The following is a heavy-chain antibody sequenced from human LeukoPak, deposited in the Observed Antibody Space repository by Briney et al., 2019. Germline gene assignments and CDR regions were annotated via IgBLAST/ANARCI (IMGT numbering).Heavy chain of an antibody. CDR1: GYTFTSYG. Sequence: ASVKVSCKASGYTFTSYGISWVRQAPGQGLEWMGWISAYNGNTNYAQKLQGRVTMTTDTSTSTAYMELRSLRSDDTAVYYCARLDSIVVLPAARRYYYMDVWGKGTTVTVSS. CDR2: ISAYNGNT. J-gene: IGHJ6*03. V-gene: IGHV1-18*01. CDR3: ARLDSIVVLPAARRYYYMDV. D-gene: IGHD2-2*01.